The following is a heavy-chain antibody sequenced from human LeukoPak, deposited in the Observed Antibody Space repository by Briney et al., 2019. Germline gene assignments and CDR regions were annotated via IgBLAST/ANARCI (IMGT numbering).Heavy chain of an antibody. Sequence: GGSLRLSCAASGFTFKNYWMHWVRQVPGKGLVWVSRIDSDGSSTNYADSVKGRFTISRDNAKNTLYLQMNSLRAEDTAVYYCALIGLDSSGYYYDYLDYWGQGTLVTVSS. CDR1: GFTFKNYW. CDR2: IDSDGSST. V-gene: IGHV3-74*01. CDR3: ALIGLDSSGYYYDYLDY. J-gene: IGHJ4*02. D-gene: IGHD3-22*01.